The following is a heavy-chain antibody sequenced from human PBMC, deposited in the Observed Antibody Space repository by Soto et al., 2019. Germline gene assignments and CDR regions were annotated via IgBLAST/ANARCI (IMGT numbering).Heavy chain of an antibody. CDR3: AKESGVLQWLVRGSFDY. V-gene: IGHV3-23*01. CDR2: ITGGGGST. Sequence: GGSLRLSCAASGFTFSSCAMSWVRQAPGRGLEWVSAITGGGGSTYYADSVKGRFTISRDNSKNTLYLQVYSLRGEDTAVYYCAKESGVLQWLVRGSFDYWGQGALVTVSS. CDR1: GFTFSSCA. J-gene: IGHJ4*02. D-gene: IGHD6-19*01.